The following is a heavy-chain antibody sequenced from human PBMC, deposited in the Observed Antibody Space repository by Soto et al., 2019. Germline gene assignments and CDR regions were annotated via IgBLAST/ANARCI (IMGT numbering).Heavy chain of an antibody. Sequence: SVKVSCKASGFTFTSSAMQWVRQARGQRLEWIGWIVVGSGNTNYAQKFQERVTITRDMSTSTAYMELSSLRSEDTAVYYCAYDFWSGSHDAFDIWGQGTMVTVSS. D-gene: IGHD3-3*01. CDR3: AYDFWSGSHDAFDI. CDR1: GFTFTSSA. J-gene: IGHJ3*02. V-gene: IGHV1-58*02. CDR2: IVVGSGNT.